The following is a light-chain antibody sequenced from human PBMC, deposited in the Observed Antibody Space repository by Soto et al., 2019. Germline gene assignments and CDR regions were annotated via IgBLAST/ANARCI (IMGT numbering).Light chain of an antibody. CDR3: MQRLEFPLT. Sequence: DIVMTQTLLSLPVTPGEPASISCRSSQSLLDSDDGNTYLDWYPQKPGQSPQLLIYTVSSRASGVPDRFSGSGSGTDFTLKISRVEAEDVGVYYCMQRLEFPLTFGGGTKVDIK. J-gene: IGKJ4*01. CDR1: QSLLDSDDGNTY. V-gene: IGKV2-40*01. CDR2: TVS.